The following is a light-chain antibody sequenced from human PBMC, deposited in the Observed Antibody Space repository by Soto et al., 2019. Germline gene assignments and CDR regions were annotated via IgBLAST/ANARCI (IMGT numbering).Light chain of an antibody. CDR2: DAS. CDR1: QSISSW. CDR3: QQYNSYPWT. J-gene: IGKJ1*01. Sequence: DIQMTQSPSTLSSSVVDRFTISFRASQSISSWLAWYQQKPGKAPKLLIYDASSLESGVPSRFSGSGSGTEFTLTISSLQPDDFATYYCQQYNSYPWTFGQGTKVDIK. V-gene: IGKV1-5*01.